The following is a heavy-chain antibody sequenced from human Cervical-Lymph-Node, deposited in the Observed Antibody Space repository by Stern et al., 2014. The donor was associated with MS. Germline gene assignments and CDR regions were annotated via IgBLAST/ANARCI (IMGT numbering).Heavy chain of an antibody. CDR2: IYWDGDK. V-gene: IGHV2-5*02. Sequence: QITLKESGPTLVKPTETLRLTCTFSGFSLRTNGVAVGWIRQTPGKALEFLALIYWDGDKRYNPSLKSRLTITKDTSKNQVVLTMTNMDPVDTATYYCAHTLARIAFDYWGQGTLVTVSS. CDR1: GFSLRTNGVA. J-gene: IGHJ4*02. CDR3: AHTLARIAFDY. D-gene: IGHD6-13*01.